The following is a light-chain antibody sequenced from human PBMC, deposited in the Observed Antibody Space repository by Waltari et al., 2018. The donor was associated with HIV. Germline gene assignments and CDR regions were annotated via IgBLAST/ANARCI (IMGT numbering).Light chain of an antibody. CDR2: FYN. Sequence: SYVLTQPPSVSVAPGKTARITCGGNNIGSKSVHWYQQKPGQAPVLVIYFYNDRPSGIPARFSGSNSGTTATLTVSRVEAGDEADYYCLVWDSSSDHWVFGGGTKLTVL. J-gene: IGLJ3*02. CDR1: NIGSKS. CDR3: LVWDSSSDHWV. V-gene: IGLV3-21*04.